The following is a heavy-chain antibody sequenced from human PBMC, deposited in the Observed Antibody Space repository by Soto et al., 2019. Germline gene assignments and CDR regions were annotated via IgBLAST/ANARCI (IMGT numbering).Heavy chain of an antibody. V-gene: IGHV3-21*01. CDR2: INSSRSHT. CDR3: SRDRDYYDSSGYYFDY. J-gene: IGHJ4*02. Sequence: LRHSRVGAGLNIRRYTMNSVRQAPWKGPGWVASINSSRSHTYYADSVRGRFTMCRGNARNSLYLEMNSLTAEDTAGYYSSRDRDYYDSSGYYFDYWGQGALVPVSS. D-gene: IGHD3-22*01. CDR1: GLNIRRYT.